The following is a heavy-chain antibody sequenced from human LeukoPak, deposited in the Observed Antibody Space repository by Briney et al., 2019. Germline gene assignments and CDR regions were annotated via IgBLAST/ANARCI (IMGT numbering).Heavy chain of an antibody. CDR3: ARDLRMAVAGTIKATRWFDP. D-gene: IGHD6-19*01. J-gene: IGHJ5*02. CDR2: IFFSGST. V-gene: IGHV4-59*01. Sequence: SGALSPPWAVYGGGFCGFPWGWVRPPPGEGRGWVGGIFFSGSTNYNPSLKSRVTISVDTSKNQFSLKLSSVTAADTAVYYCARDLRMAVAGTIKATRWFDPWGQGTLVTVSS. CDR1: GGGFCGFP.